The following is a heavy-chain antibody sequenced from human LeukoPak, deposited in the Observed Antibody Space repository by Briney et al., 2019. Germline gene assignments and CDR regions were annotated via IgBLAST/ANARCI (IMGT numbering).Heavy chain of an antibody. D-gene: IGHD1-26*01. CDR3: AIVGATDYYYYYGMDV. CDR1: GFTFSSYT. Sequence: GGSLRLSCAASGFTFSSYTMSWVRQAPGKGLEWVAVISYDGSNKYYADSVKGRFTISRDNSKNTLYLQMNSLRAEDTAVYYCAIVGATDYYYYYGMDVWGQGTTVTVSS. J-gene: IGHJ6*02. V-gene: IGHV3-30*04. CDR2: ISYDGSNK.